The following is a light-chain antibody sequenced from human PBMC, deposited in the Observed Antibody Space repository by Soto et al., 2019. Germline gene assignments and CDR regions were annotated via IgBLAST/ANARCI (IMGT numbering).Light chain of an antibody. Sequence: QSALTQPASMSGSPGQSVTISCAGTSNDIGGYNYVSWYQHHPGTAPKLIIYDVSSRPSGVSHRFSGSKSGNTASQTISGLQAEDEADYYCSSFSVASPLFGTGTKVTVL. J-gene: IGLJ1*01. CDR2: DVS. CDR1: SNDIGGYNY. CDR3: SSFSVASPL. V-gene: IGLV2-14*01.